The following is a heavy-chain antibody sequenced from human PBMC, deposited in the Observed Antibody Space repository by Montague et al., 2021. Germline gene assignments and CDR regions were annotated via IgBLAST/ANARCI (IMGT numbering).Heavy chain of an antibody. Sequence: SRRISCAASGFTFDDYAMHWVRQTPGKGLEWVSDISWNSGSIGYADSVKGRFTISRDNAKNSLYLQMNSLRAEDTALYYCAKDAGIVVVPARHFDYWGQGTLVTVSS. D-gene: IGHD2-2*01. CDR2: ISWNSGSI. J-gene: IGHJ4*02. CDR3: AKDAGIVVVPARHFDY. V-gene: IGHV3-9*01. CDR1: GFTFDDYA.